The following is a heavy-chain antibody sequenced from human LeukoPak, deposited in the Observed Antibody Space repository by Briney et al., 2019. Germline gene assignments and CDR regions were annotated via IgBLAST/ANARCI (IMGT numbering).Heavy chain of an antibody. J-gene: IGHJ3*02. CDR1: GGSFSGYY. V-gene: IGHV4-34*01. CDR2: INHSGNT. Sequence: SETLSLTCAVYGGSFSGYYWSWIRQPPGKGLEWIGEINHSGNTSYNPSLKSRVTISVDTSKNQFSLKLSSVTAADTAVYYCARQGYYYDSSGYSLDAFDIWGQGTMVTVSS. D-gene: IGHD3-22*01. CDR3: ARQGYYYDSSGYSLDAFDI.